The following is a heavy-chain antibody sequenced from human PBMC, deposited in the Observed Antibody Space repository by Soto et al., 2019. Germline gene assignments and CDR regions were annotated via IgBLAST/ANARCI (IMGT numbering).Heavy chain of an antibody. Sequence: PSETLSLTCTVSGASITTYYWSWIRQPPGKGLEWIGYISYSGSTDYNPSLKSRVTISFDASKNQISLQVRSATAADAAVYYFATDLKAYCSDGKYNWLDPWGQGTLVTVAS. J-gene: IGHJ5*02. CDR1: GASITTYY. CDR3: ATDLKAYCSDGKYNWLDP. V-gene: IGHV4-59*01. CDR2: ISYSGST. D-gene: IGHD2-15*01.